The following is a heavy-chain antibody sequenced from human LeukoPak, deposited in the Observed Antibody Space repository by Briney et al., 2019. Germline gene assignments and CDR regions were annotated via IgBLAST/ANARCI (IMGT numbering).Heavy chain of an antibody. CDR1: GFTFSTYW. V-gene: IGHV3-21*01. CDR2: ISSSSSYI. J-gene: IGHJ4*02. CDR3: ARADWDTAMIDY. D-gene: IGHD5-18*01. Sequence: GGSLRLSCAASGFTFSTYWMSWVRQAPGKGLEWVSSISSSSSYIYYADSVKGRFTISRDNAKNSLYLQMNSLRAEDTAVYYCARADWDTAMIDYWGQGTLVTVSS.